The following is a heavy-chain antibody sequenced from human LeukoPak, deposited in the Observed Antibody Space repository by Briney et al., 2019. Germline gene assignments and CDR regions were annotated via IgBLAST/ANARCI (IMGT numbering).Heavy chain of an antibody. CDR1: GGSLSSYY. V-gene: IGHV4-59*08. J-gene: IGHJ5*02. CDR2: IYYSGST. Sequence: SETLSLTCTVSGGSLSSYYWSWIRQPPGKGLEWIGYIYYSGSTNYNPSLKSRVTISVDTSKNQFSLKLSSVTAADTAVYYCARQLAAAGDNWFDPWGQGTLVTVSS. D-gene: IGHD6-13*01. CDR3: ARQLAAAGDNWFDP.